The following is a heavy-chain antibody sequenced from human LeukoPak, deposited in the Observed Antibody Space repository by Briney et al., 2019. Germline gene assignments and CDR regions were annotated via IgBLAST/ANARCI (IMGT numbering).Heavy chain of an antibody. CDR3: ARVWQLHHFDY. D-gene: IGHD6-6*01. J-gene: IGHJ4*02. V-gene: IGHV3-48*03. CDR1: GFTFSSYE. Sequence: GGSLRLSCAASGFTFSSYEMNWVRQAPGKGLEWVSYISSSGSTIYYADSVKGRFTISRDNAKNSLYLQMNSLRAEDTAVYYCARVWQLHHFDYWGQGTLVTVSS. CDR2: ISSSGSTI.